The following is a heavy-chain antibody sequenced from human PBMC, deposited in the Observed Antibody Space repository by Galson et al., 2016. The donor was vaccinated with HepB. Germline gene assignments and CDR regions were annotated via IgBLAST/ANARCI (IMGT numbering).Heavy chain of an antibody. D-gene: IGHD6-19*01. Sequence: SLRLSCAASGFTFSRYAMNWVRQVSDKGLEWVAVVSGGSAYTYYADSVKGRFTIFRDNSKGTLYLQMNSLRVADTAVCYCARANSGWVAYDFWGQGTPVTVSS. V-gene: IGHV3-23*01. CDR1: GFTFSRYA. CDR2: VSGGSAYT. J-gene: IGHJ4*02. CDR3: ARANSGWVAYDF.